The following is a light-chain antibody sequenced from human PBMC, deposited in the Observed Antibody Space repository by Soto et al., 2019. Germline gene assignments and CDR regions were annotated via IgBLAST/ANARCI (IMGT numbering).Light chain of an antibody. CDR1: SSNIGADYD. Sequence: QPVLTQPPSVSGAPGQRVTISCTGSSSNIGADYDVHWYQQFPGTAPKLLIYDNAIRPSGVPDRFSGSRSGTSASLAITGLQPEDEADYYCQSFDSSLSGLVFGGGTQLTVL. J-gene: IGLJ3*02. V-gene: IGLV1-40*01. CDR3: QSFDSSLSGLV. CDR2: DNA.